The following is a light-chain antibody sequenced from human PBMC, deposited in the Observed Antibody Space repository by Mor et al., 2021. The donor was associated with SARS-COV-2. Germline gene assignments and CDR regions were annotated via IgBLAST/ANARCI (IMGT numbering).Light chain of an antibody. CDR3: QQYNNWPPWT. Sequence: VSSNLAWYQQKAGQAPSLLIYGASTRATGIPARFSGSGSGTEFTLTISSLQSEDFAVYYCQQYNNWPPWTFGQGTKV. CDR2: GAS. CDR1: VSSN. V-gene: IGKV3-15*01. J-gene: IGKJ1*01.